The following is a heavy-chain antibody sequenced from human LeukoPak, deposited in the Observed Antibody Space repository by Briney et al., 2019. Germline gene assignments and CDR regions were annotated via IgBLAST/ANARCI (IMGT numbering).Heavy chain of an antibody. J-gene: IGHJ4*02. Sequence: SETLSLTCAVYGGSFSGYYWSWIRQPPGKGLEWIGEINHSGNTNYNPSLKSRVTISVDTSKNQFSLKLSSVTAADTAVYYCARGGRRWLHGYWGQGTLVTVSS. CDR1: GGSFSGYY. V-gene: IGHV4-34*01. D-gene: IGHD5-24*01. CDR3: ARGGRRWLHGY. CDR2: INHSGNT.